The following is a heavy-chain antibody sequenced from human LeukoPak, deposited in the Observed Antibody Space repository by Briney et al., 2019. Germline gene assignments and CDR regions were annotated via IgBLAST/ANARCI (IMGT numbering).Heavy chain of an antibody. D-gene: IGHD2-2*01. Sequence: ASVKVSCKASGYTFTSYDINWVRQATGQGLEWMGWMNPNSGNTGCAQKFQGRVTITRNISISTAYMELSGLRSDDTAVYYCARVRHCSSTSCSWFDPWGQGTLDTVSS. CDR1: GYTFTSYD. CDR3: ARVRHCSSTSCSWFDP. J-gene: IGHJ5*02. CDR2: MNPNSGNT. V-gene: IGHV1-8*03.